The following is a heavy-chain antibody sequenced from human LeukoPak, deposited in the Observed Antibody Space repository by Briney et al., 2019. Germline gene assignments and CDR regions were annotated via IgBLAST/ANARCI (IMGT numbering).Heavy chain of an antibody. J-gene: IGHJ6*03. CDR2: IYYSGST. CDR1: GGSIRSSSYY. CDR3: ARQVGAFYYYYYMDV. D-gene: IGHD1-26*01. V-gene: IGHV4-39*01. Sequence: PSETLSLTCTVSGGSIRSSSYYWAWIRQPPGKGLEWIGSIYYSGSTYYNPSLKSRVTISVDTSRNQFSLRLSSVTAADTAVYYCARQVGAFYYYYYMDVWGKGTTVTVSS.